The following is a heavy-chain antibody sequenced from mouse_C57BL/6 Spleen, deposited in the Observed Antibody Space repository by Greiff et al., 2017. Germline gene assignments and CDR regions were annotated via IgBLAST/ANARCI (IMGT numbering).Heavy chain of an antibody. Sequence: EVQLQQSGPELVKPGASVKISCKASGYSFTGYYMNWVKQSPEKSLEWIGEINPSTGGTTYNQKFKAKATLTVDKSSSTAYMQLKSLTSEDSAVYYCARSGGNSYAMDYWGQGTSVTVSS. V-gene: IGHV1-42*01. CDR3: ARSGGNSYAMDY. CDR2: INPSTGGT. CDR1: GYSFTGYY. D-gene: IGHD2-1*01. J-gene: IGHJ4*01.